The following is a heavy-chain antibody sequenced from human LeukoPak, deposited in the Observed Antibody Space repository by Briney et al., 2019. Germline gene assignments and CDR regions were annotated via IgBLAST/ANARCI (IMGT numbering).Heavy chain of an antibody. V-gene: IGHV3-74*01. CDR1: GFTFSSYW. CDR3: ARDGRLNIDY. Sequence: GGSLRLSCAASGFTFSSYWMHWVRQAPGKGLVWVSRISSEGDTTSYADSVKGRFTISRDNAKNSLYLQMNSLRAEDTAVYYCARDGRLNIDYWGQGTLVTVSS. CDR2: ISSEGDTT. J-gene: IGHJ4*02. D-gene: IGHD1-1*01.